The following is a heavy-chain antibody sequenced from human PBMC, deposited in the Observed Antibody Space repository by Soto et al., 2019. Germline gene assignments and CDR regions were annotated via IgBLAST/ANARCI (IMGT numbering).Heavy chain of an antibody. CDR3: ATLGPCSGGTCYSRPLDN. CDR2: ITPYNGDT. D-gene: IGHD2-15*01. V-gene: IGHV1-18*01. CDR1: GYNFATTS. Sequence: QAHLQQSGAEVKKPGASVKVSCEASGYNFATTSIAWVRQAPGQGLEWMGWITPYNGDTNYEQKLQGRVTMTTDTSTNTDHMEGMSLRSDDTAVYYCATLGPCSGGTCYSRPLDNWGQGTLVTVSS. J-gene: IGHJ4*02.